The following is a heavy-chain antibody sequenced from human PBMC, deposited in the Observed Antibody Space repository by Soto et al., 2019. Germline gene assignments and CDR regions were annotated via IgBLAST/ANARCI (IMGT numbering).Heavy chain of an antibody. CDR3: ARVVYGDYFDY. CDR1: GFTVSSNY. J-gene: IGHJ4*02. CDR2: IYSGGST. Sequence: EVQLVETGGGLIQPGGSLRLSCAASGFTVSSNYMSWVRQAPGKGLEWVSVIYSGGSTYYEDSVKGRFTISRDNSKNTLYLQMNSLRAEDTAVYYCARVVYGDYFDYLGQGTLVTVSS. V-gene: IGHV3-53*02. D-gene: IGHD4-17*01.